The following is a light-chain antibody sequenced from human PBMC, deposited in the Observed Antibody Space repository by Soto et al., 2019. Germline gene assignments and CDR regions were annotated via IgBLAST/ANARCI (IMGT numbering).Light chain of an antibody. Sequence: QSALTQPASVSGSPGQSITISCAGTSADIGAFNYVSWYQHHPGKAPKLLIYDVSDRPSGVSTRFSASKSANTASLTISGLQADDEADYYCSSYSTISALVFGGGTKLTVL. V-gene: IGLV2-14*03. CDR2: DVS. CDR1: SADIGAFNY. CDR3: SSYSTISALV. J-gene: IGLJ2*01.